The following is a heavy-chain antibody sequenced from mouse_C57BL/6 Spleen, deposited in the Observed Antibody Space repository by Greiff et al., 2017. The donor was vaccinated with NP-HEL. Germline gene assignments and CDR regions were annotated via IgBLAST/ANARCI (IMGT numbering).Heavy chain of an antibody. CDR2: ISDGGSYT. CDR3: ARALLWERFAY. CDR1: GFTFSSYA. D-gene: IGHD2-1*01. Sequence: DVMLVESGGGLVKPGGSLKLSCAASGFTFSSYAMSWVRQTPEKRLEWVATISDGGSYTYYPDNVKGRFTISRDNAKNNLYLQMSHLKSEDTAMYYCARALLWERFAYWGQGTLVTVSA. J-gene: IGHJ3*01. V-gene: IGHV5-4*03.